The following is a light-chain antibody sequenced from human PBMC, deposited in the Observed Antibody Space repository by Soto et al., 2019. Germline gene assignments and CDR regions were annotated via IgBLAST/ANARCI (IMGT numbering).Light chain of an antibody. CDR2: DAS. CDR3: LQYNSYSWT. J-gene: IGKJ1*01. Sequence: DIQMTQSPSTLSASVGDRVTITCRASQKISSWLAWYQQKPGKAPKLLIYDASSLEGGVPSRFSGSGSGTEFTLTITSLQPDDFAVYYCLQYNSYSWTFGQGTKVEIK. CDR1: QKISSW. V-gene: IGKV1-5*01.